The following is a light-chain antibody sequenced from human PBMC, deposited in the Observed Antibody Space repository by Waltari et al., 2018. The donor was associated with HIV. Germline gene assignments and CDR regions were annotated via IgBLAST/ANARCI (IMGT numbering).Light chain of an antibody. CDR3: QTLDTGIQV. Sequence: QLVLTQSPSASASLGASVKLTCPLSSGHSSYAIAWHQQQPEKGPRNWMKLNSDGSHTQGDGIPDRFSGSSSCAERYLTFASLQSEDEADYYCQTLDTGIQVFGGGTKLTVL. J-gene: IGLJ2*01. V-gene: IGLV4-69*01. CDR2: LNSDGSH. CDR1: SGHSSYA.